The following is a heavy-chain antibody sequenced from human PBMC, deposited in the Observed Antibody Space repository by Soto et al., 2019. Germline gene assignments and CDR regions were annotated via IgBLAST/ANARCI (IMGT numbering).Heavy chain of an antibody. CDR3: ARDGGFCTNGVCPVYYYYGMDV. Sequence: SETLSLTCTVSGGSISSSSYYWGWIRQPPGEGLEWIGNIYYSGTTYNNPSLKSRVTISVDTSNNQFSLKLSSVTAADTAVYYCARDGGFCTNGVCPVYYYYGMDVWGQGTTVTVS. CDR1: GGSISSSSYY. J-gene: IGHJ6*02. V-gene: IGHV4-39*07. CDR2: IYYSGTT. D-gene: IGHD2-8*01.